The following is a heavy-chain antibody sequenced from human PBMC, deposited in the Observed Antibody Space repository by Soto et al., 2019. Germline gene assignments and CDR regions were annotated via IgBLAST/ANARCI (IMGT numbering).Heavy chain of an antibody. Sequence: SETLSLTCTVGGGSISRGTXSWSWIRQPPGKGLEWIGYIYHSGSTYYNPSLKSRVTISVDRSKNQFSLKLSSVTAADTAVYYCARTPTPWGQGTLVTVSS. CDR1: GGSISRGTXS. CDR3: ARTPTP. V-gene: IGHV4-30-2*01. D-gene: IGHD1-26*01. CDR2: IYHSGST. J-gene: IGHJ5*02.